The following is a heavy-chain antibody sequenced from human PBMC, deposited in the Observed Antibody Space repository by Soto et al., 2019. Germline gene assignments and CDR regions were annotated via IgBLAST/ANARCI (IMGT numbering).Heavy chain of an antibody. CDR2: IYYSGST. V-gene: IGHV4-39*01. Sequence: SETLSLTCTVSGGSISSSSYYWGWIRQPPGKGLEWIGSIYYSGSTYYNPSLKSRVTISVAKSKNPLSLKLSSVTAADTAVYYCARRGYDFWSGYSKKHYYYYYYMDVWGKGTTVTVSS. J-gene: IGHJ6*03. CDR1: GGSISSSSYY. CDR3: ARRGYDFWSGYSKKHYYYYYYMDV. D-gene: IGHD3-3*01.